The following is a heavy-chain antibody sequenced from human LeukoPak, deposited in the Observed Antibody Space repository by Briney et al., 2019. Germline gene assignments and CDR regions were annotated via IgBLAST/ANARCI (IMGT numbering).Heavy chain of an antibody. V-gene: IGHV3-21*01. CDR3: GRGPPGECLLNY. CDR1: GFTFSSYS. J-gene: IGHJ4*02. CDR2: ISSSSTYI. Sequence: PGGSLRLSCAASGFTFSSYSMSWVRQAPGKGLEWVSSISSSSTYIYYADSVKGRFTISRDNAKNSLYLQMNSLRAEDTAVYYCGRGPPGECLLNYGGQETLVTVSP. D-gene: IGHD3-3*01.